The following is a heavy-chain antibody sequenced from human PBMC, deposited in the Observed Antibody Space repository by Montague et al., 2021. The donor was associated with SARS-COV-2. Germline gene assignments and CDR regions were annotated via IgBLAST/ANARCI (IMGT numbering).Heavy chain of an antibody. D-gene: IGHD3-22*01. CDR3: ARFPTSYYYDSKAAPATPDAFDI. CDR2: IYYSGST. V-gene: IGHV4-39*01. CDR1: GGSISSSSYY. Sequence: SETLSLTCTVSGGSISSSSYYWGWIRQPPGKGLEWIGSIYYSGSTYYSPSLKSRVTISVDTSKNQFSLKLSSVIAADTAVYYCARFPTSYYYDSKAAPATPDAFDIWGQGTMVTASS. J-gene: IGHJ3*02.